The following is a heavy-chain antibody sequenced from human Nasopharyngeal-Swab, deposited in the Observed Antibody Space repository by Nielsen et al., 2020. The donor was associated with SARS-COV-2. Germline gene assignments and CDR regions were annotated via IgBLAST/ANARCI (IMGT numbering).Heavy chain of an antibody. D-gene: IGHD3-10*01. V-gene: IGHV5-51*01. CDR2: IYPGDSDA. CDR3: ARRGPSTSGSGAYAYYLDY. J-gene: IGHJ4*02. CDR1: GYSFISYW. Sequence: GESLKISCKGSGYSFISYWIAWVRQMPGKGLEWMWIIYPGDSDARYSPSFQGQVTISVDKSINTAYLQWSSLTASDTAMYYCARRGPSTSGSGAYAYYLDYWGQGALVTVSS.